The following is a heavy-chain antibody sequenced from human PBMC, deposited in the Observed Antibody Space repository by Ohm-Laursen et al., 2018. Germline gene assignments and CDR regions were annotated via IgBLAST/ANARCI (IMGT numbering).Heavy chain of an antibody. CDR1: GFTFSDYY. Sequence: SLRLSCAASGFTFSDYYMSWVRQAPGKGLECVSYITTTATTIYYADSVKGRFTVSRDNAKSSLFLQMNSLRADDTALYYCARVGYNLWTGYPGHFDYWGQGVLVTVSS. V-gene: IGHV3-11*01. J-gene: IGHJ4*02. CDR3: ARVGYNLWTGYPGHFDY. D-gene: IGHD3/OR15-3a*01. CDR2: ITTTATTI.